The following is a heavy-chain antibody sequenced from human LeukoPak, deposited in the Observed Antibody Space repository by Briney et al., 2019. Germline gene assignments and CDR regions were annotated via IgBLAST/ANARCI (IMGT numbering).Heavy chain of an antibody. D-gene: IGHD3-3*01. CDR1: GFTFSSYS. CDR3: ARVPTYSDFWSGYSIDY. J-gene: IGHJ4*02. Sequence: GGSLRLSCTASGFTFSSYSMNWVRQAPGKGLEWVSHISRSSTTVYYADSLKGRFTISRDNAKNLLYLQMNSLRAEDTAVYYCARVPTYSDFWSGYSIDYWGQGTLVTVSS. CDR2: ISRSSTTV. V-gene: IGHV3-48*01.